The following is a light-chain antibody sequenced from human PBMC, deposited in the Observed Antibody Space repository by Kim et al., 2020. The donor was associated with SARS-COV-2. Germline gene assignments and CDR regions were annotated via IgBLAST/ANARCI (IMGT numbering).Light chain of an antibody. CDR2: EDD. J-gene: IGLJ3*02. CDR3: QSYDAHNVV. CDR1: SGSIATTY. V-gene: IGLV6-57*04. Sequence: LTQPHSVSDSPGKTVTISCTRSSGSIATTYVQWLQQRPGSVPATVIYEDDQRPSGVPDRFSGSIDTSSNSASLTISGLQSEDEADYYCQSYDAHNVVFGGGTQLTVL.